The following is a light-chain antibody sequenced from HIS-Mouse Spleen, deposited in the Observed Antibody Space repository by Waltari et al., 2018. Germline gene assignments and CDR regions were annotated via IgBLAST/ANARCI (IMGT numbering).Light chain of an antibody. CDR3: AAGEDSRSGHVV. V-gene: IGLV1-47*01. CDR2: RNN. Sequence: QSVPTQLPSASGIPGQRVTTSCSGSSSNIGSNYVYCYQQHPATAPHLLIFRNNQRPSGGLAQGSCSKSCASAALAISGIVSEEEADYYCAAGEDSRSGHVVFGGGTKLTVL. J-gene: IGLJ2*01. CDR1: SSNIGSNY.